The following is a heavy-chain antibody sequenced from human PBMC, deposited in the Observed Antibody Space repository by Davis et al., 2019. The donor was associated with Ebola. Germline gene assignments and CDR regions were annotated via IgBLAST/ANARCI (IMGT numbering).Heavy chain of an antibody. CDR1: GYTFTSYY. J-gene: IGHJ3*02. CDR3: ARMGGHSSGWPIDAFDI. D-gene: IGHD6-19*01. V-gene: IGHV1-46*01. Sequence: AASVKVSCKASGYTFTSYYMHWVRQAPGQGLEWMGRINPSGGSTSYAQKFQGRVTMTRDTSTSTVYMELSSLRSDDTAVYYCARMGGHSSGWPIDAFDIWGQGTMVTVSS. CDR2: INPSGGST.